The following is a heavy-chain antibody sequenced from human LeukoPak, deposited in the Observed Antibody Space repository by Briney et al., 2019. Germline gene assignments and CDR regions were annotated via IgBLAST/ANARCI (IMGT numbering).Heavy chain of an antibody. V-gene: IGHV4-59*12. CDR1: GGSISSYY. CDR2: IYYSGST. J-gene: IGHJ5*02. D-gene: IGHD1-14*01. CDR3: ARDRYYRADP. Sequence: SETLSLTCTVSGGSISSYYWSWIRQPPGKGLEWIGYIYYSGSTYYNPSLKSRVTISVDTSKNQFSLKLSSVTAADTAVYYCARDRYYRADPWGQGTLVTVSS.